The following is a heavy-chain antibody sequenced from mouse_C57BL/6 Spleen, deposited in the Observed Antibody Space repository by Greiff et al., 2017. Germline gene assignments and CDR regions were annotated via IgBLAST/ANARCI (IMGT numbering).Heavy chain of an antibody. Sequence: EVMLVESGGGLVKPGGSLKLSCAASGFTFSSYAMSWVRQTPEKRLEWVATISDGGSYTSYPDNVKGRFTISRDNAKNNLYLQMSHLKSEDTAMYYCARDNWDYAMDYWGQGTSVTVSS. D-gene: IGHD4-1*01. V-gene: IGHV5-4*01. CDR2: ISDGGSYT. CDR1: GFTFSSYA. J-gene: IGHJ4*01. CDR3: ARDNWDYAMDY.